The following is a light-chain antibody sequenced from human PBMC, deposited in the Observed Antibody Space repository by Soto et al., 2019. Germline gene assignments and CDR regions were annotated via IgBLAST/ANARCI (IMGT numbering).Light chain of an antibody. V-gene: IGLV1-44*01. CDR1: SSNIGSNT. Sequence: QSVLTQPPSASGTPGQRVTISCSGSSSNIGSNTVNWYQQLPGTAPKLLIYSNNQRPSGVPDRFSGSKSGTSASLAISGLPSEDEADYYCAAWADSLNGWVFGGGTKVTVL. CDR2: SNN. J-gene: IGLJ3*02. CDR3: AAWADSLNGWV.